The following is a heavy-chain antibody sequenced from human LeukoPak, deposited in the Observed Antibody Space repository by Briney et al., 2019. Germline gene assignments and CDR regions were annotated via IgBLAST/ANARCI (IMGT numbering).Heavy chain of an antibody. CDR1: GGSISSSSYY. CDR3: PRVQADYSDY. CDR2: ICYSGST. Sequence: PSETMSLTCTVSGGSISSSSYYWGWIRQPPGKGLEWIVSICYSGSTYYNPSLKSPVTISVDTSKNQFSLQLSPVTAADTAVYYCPRVQADYSDYWGQGTLVTVSS. D-gene: IGHD2-15*01. J-gene: IGHJ4*02. V-gene: IGHV4-39*07.